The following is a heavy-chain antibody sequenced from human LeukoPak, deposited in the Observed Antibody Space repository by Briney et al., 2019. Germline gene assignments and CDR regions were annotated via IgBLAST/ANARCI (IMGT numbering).Heavy chain of an antibody. CDR3: AKDRETYYCTSTSRYLDY. J-gene: IGHJ4*02. CDR2: IRYDGSNK. Sequence: PGGSLRLSCAASGFTFSSYGMHWVRQAPGKGLEWVAFIRYDGSNKYYADSVKGRFTISRDNSKNTLYLQMNSLRAEDTAVYYCAKDRETYYCTSTSRYLDYRGPGTPVTVSS. CDR1: GFTFSSYG. V-gene: IGHV3-30*02. D-gene: IGHD2-2*01.